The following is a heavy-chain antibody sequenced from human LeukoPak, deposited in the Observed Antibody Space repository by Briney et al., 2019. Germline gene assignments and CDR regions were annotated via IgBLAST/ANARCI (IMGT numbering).Heavy chain of an antibody. D-gene: IGHD3-16*02. V-gene: IGHV3-74*01. Sequence: GGSLRLSCAASGFPFSSYWMHWVRQAPGKGLVWVSRINSDGSSTSYADSVKGRFTISRDNAKNTLYLQMNSLRAEDTAVYYCARALDDDIWGSYRWFPADAFDIWGQGTMVTVSS. CDR3: ARALDDDIWGSYRWFPADAFDI. CDR2: INSDGSST. CDR1: GFPFSSYW. J-gene: IGHJ3*02.